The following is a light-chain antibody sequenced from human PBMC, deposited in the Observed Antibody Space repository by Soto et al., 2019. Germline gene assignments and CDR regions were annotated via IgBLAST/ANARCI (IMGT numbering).Light chain of an antibody. CDR1: SSDIGSYNL. Sequence: QSVLTQPRSVSGSPGQSVTISCTGTSSDIGSYNLVSWYQHHPGKAPKLMIYEGSKRPSGVSNRFSGSKSGNTASLTISGLQAEDEAHYYCCSYAGITTWVFGGGTKLTVL. CDR3: CSYAGITTWV. J-gene: IGLJ3*02. CDR2: EGS. V-gene: IGLV2-23*01.